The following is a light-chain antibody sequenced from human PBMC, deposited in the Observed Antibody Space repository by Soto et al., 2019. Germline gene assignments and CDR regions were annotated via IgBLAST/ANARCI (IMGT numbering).Light chain of an antibody. Sequence: EIVLTQSPATLSLSPGERATLSCRASQSVSSFLAWFQQTPGQAPRLLFYEGSNRAADIPARFSGSGYGTQFTLTIISLEREDFAVYYCQQRSNWPPDFGQGTKLE. J-gene: IGKJ2*01. CDR3: QQRSNWPPD. V-gene: IGKV3-11*01. CDR2: EGS. CDR1: QSVSSF.